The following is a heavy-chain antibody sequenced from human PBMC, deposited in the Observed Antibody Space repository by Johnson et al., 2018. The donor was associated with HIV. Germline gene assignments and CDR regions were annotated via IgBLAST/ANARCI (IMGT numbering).Heavy chain of an antibody. D-gene: IGHD2-8*01. J-gene: IGHJ3*02. V-gene: IGHV3-30-3*01. CDR3: ARDNIVLMVGGAFDI. CDR2: ISYDGSNT. Sequence: QVQLVESGGGVVQPGRSLSLSCAASGFTFSSYAMHWVRQAPGKGLEWVAVISYDGSNTYYADSVKGQFTISRENSKNTLYLQMNSLRAEDTAVYYCARDNIVLMVGGAFDIWGQGTMVTVSS. CDR1: GFTFSSYA.